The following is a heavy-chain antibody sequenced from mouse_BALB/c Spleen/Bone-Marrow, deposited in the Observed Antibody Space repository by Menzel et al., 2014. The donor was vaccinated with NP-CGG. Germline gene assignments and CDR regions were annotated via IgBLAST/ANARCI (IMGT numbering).Heavy chain of an antibody. Sequence: QVQLQQSGPQVVRPGASVEISCKASGYSFTCYWMHWVKQRPGQGLEWIGMIDPSDSETRLNQKFKDKATLTVDKSSSTAYMQLGSPTSEDSAVYYCARVGLRLPYYFDYWGQGTTLTVSS. CDR2: IDPSDSET. D-gene: IGHD1-2*01. CDR1: GYSFTCYW. J-gene: IGHJ2*01. CDR3: ARVGLRLPYYFDY. V-gene: IGHV1S127*01.